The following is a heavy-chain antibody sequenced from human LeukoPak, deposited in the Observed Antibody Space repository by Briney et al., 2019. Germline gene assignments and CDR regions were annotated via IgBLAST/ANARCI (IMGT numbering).Heavy chain of an antibody. Sequence: GRSLRLSCAASGFTFRSYGMHWVRQAPGKGLEWVAVISYDGSNKYYADSVKGRFTISRDNSKNTLYLQMNSLRAEDTAVYYCASTMAAAEYYFDYWGRGTLVTVCS. J-gene: IGHJ4*02. CDR2: ISYDGSNK. V-gene: IGHV3-30*03. CDR1: GFTFRSYG. D-gene: IGHD6-13*01. CDR3: ASTMAAAEYYFDY.